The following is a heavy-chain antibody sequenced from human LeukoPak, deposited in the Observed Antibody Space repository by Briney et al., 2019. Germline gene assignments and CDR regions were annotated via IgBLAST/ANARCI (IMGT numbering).Heavy chain of an antibody. Sequence: SETLSLTCTVSGGSFSGYYWSWIRQPPGKGLEWIGYTFDSGNNPSLKSRVTISIDTSKNQFSLKLRSVAAADTAVYYCAGHGGGWTCDNWGQGTLVTVSS. J-gene: IGHJ4*02. CDR2: TFDSG. CDR3: AGHGGGWTCDN. V-gene: IGHV4-59*08. D-gene: IGHD6-19*01. CDR1: GGSFSGYY.